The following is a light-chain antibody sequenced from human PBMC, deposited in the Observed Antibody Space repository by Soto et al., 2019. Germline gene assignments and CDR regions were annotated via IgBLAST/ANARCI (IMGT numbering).Light chain of an antibody. J-gene: IGLJ2*01. CDR2: DVS. V-gene: IGLV2-14*01. CDR3: SSYTSNSTVV. Sequence: QSVLTQPASVSGSPGQSITISCTGTSSDVGGYNYVSWYQQHLGKAPKLMIYDVSNRPSRVSNRFSGSKSGNTASLTISGLQAEDEAYYYCSSYTSNSTVVFGGGTKLTVL. CDR1: SSDVGGYNY.